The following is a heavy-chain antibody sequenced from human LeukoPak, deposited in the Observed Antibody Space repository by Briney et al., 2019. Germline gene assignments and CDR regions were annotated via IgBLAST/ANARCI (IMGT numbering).Heavy chain of an antibody. CDR3: AKARYSSGLDY. Sequence: PGGSLRLSCAASGSTFSTYRMAWVRQAPGKGLEWVATITEDGSGKYHVDSVRGRFTVSRDNTNKLLFLQMNSLRAEDTAVYHCAKARYSSGLDYWGQGTLVSVSS. J-gene: IGHJ4*02. D-gene: IGHD6-19*01. CDR2: ITEDGSGK. CDR1: GSTFSTYR. V-gene: IGHV3-7*01.